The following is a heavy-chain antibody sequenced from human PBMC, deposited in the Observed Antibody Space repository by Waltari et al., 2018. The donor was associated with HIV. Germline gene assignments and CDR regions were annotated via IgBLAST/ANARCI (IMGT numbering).Heavy chain of an antibody. V-gene: IGHV3-48*03. Sequence: EVQLVESGGGLVQPGGSLRLSCAASGFTFSSYEMNWVRQVPGKGLGWVSDIRSSGSTIDNADSVKGRLTISRDNAKNSLYLQRNSRRAEDTAVYYCASPLVGGRAFDIWGQGTMVTVSS. CDR3: ASPLVGGRAFDI. D-gene: IGHD2-15*01. CDR1: GFTFSSYE. CDR2: IRSSGSTI. J-gene: IGHJ3*02.